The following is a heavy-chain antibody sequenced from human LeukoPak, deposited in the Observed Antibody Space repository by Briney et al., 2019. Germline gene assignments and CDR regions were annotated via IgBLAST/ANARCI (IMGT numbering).Heavy chain of an antibody. D-gene: IGHD6-25*01. CDR2: IYTDGNT. CDR1: GFNVRGYY. V-gene: IGHV3-66*01. J-gene: IGHJ4*02. Sequence: GGSLRLSCAASGFNVRGYYMSWVRQAPGKGLEWVSVIYTDGNTYYAVSVKGRFTISRDNSKNTLYLQMNSLGADDTAVYYCVRDGYRDWGQGTLVTVSP. CDR3: VRDGYRD.